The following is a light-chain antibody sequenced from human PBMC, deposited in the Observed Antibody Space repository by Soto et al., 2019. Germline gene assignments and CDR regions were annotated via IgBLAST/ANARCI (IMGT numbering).Light chain of an antibody. CDR2: KAS. V-gene: IGKV1-5*03. CDR3: QQYNSYST. Sequence: DIQMTQSPSTLSGSVGDRVTITCRASQTISSWLAWYQQKPGKAPKLLIYKASTLKSGVPSRFSGSGSGKEFTLTISSLQPDDFATYYCQQYNSYSTFGQGTKGENK. CDR1: QTISSW. J-gene: IGKJ1*01.